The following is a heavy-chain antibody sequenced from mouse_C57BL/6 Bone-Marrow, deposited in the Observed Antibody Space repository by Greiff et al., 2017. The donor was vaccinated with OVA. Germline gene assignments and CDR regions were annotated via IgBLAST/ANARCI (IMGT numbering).Heavy chain of an antibody. V-gene: IGHV5-6*02. J-gene: IGHJ2*01. Sequence: MLVDSGGDLVKPGGSLKLSCAPSVFTFRSSGMSWVRQTPDKRLEWVATISSGGSYTYSPDSVKGRFTTSRENAKNTLYQQMSSLKSEDTALYYCARRRVVVATDYFYYWGQGTTLTVSS. CDR3: ARRRVVVATDYFYY. CDR1: VFTFRSSG. CDR2: ISSGGSYT. D-gene: IGHD1-1*01.